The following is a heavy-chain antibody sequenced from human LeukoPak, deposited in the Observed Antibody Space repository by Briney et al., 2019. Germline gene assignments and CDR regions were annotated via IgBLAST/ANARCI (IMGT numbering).Heavy chain of an antibody. CDR1: GYTFINYN. CDR2: FNPSGDST. V-gene: IGHV1-46*01. J-gene: IGHJ3*02. Sequence: WASVKVFSKASGYTFINYNIHWLRQAPGQGLEGMGIFNPSGDSTNYAQNFQGRVTMTGDTSTSTVYMELSSLRSEDTAVYYCARVRDGYNDAYDIWGQGTMVTVTS. CDR3: ARVRDGYNDAYDI. D-gene: IGHD5-24*01.